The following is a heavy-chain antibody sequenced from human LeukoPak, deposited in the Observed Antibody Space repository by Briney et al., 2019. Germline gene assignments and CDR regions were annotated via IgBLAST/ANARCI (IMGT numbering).Heavy chain of an antibody. CDR3: AKEWDYDFWSGYPIYDY. V-gene: IGHV3-30-3*01. CDR1: GFIFSNYI. Sequence: GGSLRLSCAASGFIFSNYIMYWVRQTPDKGLEWVALISYDGSNHYYADSVKGRFTISRDNSKNTLYLQMNSLRAEDTAVYYCAKEWDYDFWSGYPIYDYWGQGTLVTVSS. CDR2: ISYDGSNH. J-gene: IGHJ4*02. D-gene: IGHD3-3*01.